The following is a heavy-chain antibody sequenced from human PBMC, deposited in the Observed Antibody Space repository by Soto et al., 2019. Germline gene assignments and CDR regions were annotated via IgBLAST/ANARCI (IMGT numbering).Heavy chain of an antibody. J-gene: IGHJ6*02. CDR3: ARDREAGYNFYDGMDV. CDR1: GADINTYS. D-gene: IGHD6-19*01. CDR2: IYTSASI. V-gene: IGHV4-4*07. Sequence: SETLSLTCSVSGADINTYSWTWIRQPAGKGLEWIGRIYTSASINYNPSLKGRVTLSVDTSTNQVSLRLASVTAADTAIYYCARDREAGYNFYDGMDVWGQGTTVTVSS.